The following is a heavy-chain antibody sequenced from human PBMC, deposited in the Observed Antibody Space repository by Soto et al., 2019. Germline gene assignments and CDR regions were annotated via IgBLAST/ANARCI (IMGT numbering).Heavy chain of an antibody. V-gene: IGHV4-30-4*01. CDR1: GGSISSGDYY. D-gene: IGHD2-2*01. CDR3: ARSGSTVTTLDY. J-gene: IGHJ4*02. Sequence: PSETLSITCTVSGGSISSGDYYWSWIRQPPGKGLEWIGYIYYSGSTYYNPSLKSRVTISVDTSKNQFSLKLSSVTAADTAVYDSARSGSTVTTLDYWGQGTLVTVTS. CDR2: IYYSGST.